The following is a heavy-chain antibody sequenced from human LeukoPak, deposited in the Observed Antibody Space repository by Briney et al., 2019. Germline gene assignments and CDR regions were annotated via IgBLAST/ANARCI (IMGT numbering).Heavy chain of an antibody. V-gene: IGHV3-33*01. CDR2: IWYDGSSK. Sequence: XXRQAPGXXXXXXAVIWYDGSSKDYADSVKGRFTLSRDNSKNTLYLQMNSLRAEDTAVYYCARDPTAAAGTGDDWGQGTLVTVSS. J-gene: IGHJ4*02. CDR3: ARDPTAAAGTGDD. D-gene: IGHD6-13*01.